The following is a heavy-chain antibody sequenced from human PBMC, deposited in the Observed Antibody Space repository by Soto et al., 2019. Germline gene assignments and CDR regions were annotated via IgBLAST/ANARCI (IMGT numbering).Heavy chain of an antibody. CDR2: IKEDGSST. CDR3: AKDVEWSLDF. D-gene: IGHD3-3*01. Sequence: AWSLRLSCAASGFTFCNHWMNWVRQVPGRGMEWVAKIKEDGSSTYFADSVRGRFTISRDNAKNALFLQMNSLRVEDTAIYYCAKDVEWSLDFWGQGTLVTVSS. J-gene: IGHJ4*02. V-gene: IGHV3-7*01. CDR1: GFTFCNHW.